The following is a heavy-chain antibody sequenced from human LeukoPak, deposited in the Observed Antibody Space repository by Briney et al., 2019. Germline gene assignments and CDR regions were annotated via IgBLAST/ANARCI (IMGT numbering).Heavy chain of an antibody. V-gene: IGHV7-4-1*02. CDR3: ARDSSGTNFQH. D-gene: IGHD3-22*01. CDR2: INTNTGNP. Sequence: ASVTVSCTASGYTFTSYAMNWVRQAPGQGLEWMGWINTNTGNPTYAQGFTGRFVFSLDTSVSTAYLQISSLKAEDTAVYYCARDSSGTNFQHWGQGTLVTVSS. J-gene: IGHJ1*01. CDR1: GYTFTSYA.